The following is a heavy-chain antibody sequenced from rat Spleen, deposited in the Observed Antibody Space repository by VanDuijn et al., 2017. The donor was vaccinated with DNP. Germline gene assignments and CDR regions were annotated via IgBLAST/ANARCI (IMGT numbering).Heavy chain of an antibody. CDR1: GFTFNNYW. CDR3: ASYYYYSGGYYFDF. Sequence: EVQLVESGGGLVQPGRSLKLSCITSGFTFNNYWMTWIRQAPGKGLEWVASITNTGGSTYYPDSVKGRFTISRDNAKSTLYLQMNSLRSEDTATYYCASYYYYSGGYYFDFWGPGTMVTVSS. CDR2: ITNTGGST. J-gene: IGHJ1*01. D-gene: IGHD1-1*01. V-gene: IGHV5-31*01.